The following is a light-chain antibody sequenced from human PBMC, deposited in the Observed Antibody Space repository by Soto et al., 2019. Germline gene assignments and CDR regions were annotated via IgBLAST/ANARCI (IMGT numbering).Light chain of an antibody. Sequence: QSVLTQPASVSGSPGQSITISCTGSSSDVGGYNYVSWYQQHPGKAPKLMIYHVSNRPSGISSRFPGSKSGNTASLTISGLQAEDEADYYCSSYTSSTTYVFGTGTKVTVL. CDR2: HVS. CDR3: SSYTSSTTYV. J-gene: IGLJ1*01. V-gene: IGLV2-14*01. CDR1: SSDVGGYNY.